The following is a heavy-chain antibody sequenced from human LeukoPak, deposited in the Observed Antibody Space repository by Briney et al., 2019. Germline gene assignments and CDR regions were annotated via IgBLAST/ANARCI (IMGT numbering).Heavy chain of an antibody. CDR1: GFTFSTYN. CDR2: ITSSSSYI. V-gene: IGHV3-21*01. D-gene: IGHD5-12*01. CDR3: ARGPSGYHNT. Sequence: GGSLRLSCAASGFTFSTYNMNWVRQAPGKGLEWVSSITSSSSYIYYADSVKGRFTISRDNSKNTLYLQMNSLRAEDTAVYYCARGPSGYHNTGGQGTLVTVSS. J-gene: IGHJ4*02.